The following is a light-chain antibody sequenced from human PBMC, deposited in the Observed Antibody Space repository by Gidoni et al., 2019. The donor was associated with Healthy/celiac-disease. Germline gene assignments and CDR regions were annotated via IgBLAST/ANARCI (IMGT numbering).Light chain of an antibody. V-gene: IGKV1-33*01. CDR3: QQDDNRPLT. CDR1: QDISNY. CDR2: DAS. Sequence: DIQIPQSPSSLSASVGDRVTITCQASQDISNYLNWYQQKPGKAPKLLIYDASNFETGVPSRFSGSGSGTDFTFTISSLQPEDIATYYCQQDDNRPLTFGGGTKVEIK. J-gene: IGKJ4*01.